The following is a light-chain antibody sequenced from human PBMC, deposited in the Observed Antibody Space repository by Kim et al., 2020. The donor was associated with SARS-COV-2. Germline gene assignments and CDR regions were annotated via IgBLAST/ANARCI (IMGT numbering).Light chain of an antibody. CDR3: QQYGSSPLT. V-gene: IGKV3-20*01. CDR1: QSVSSSY. J-gene: IGKJ4*01. Sequence: EIVLTQSPGTLSLSPGERATLSCRASQSVSSSYLAWYQQKPGQAPRLLIYGASWRATGIPDRFSGSGSGTDFTLTISRLEPEDFAVYYCQQYGSSPLTFGGGTKVDIK. CDR2: GAS.